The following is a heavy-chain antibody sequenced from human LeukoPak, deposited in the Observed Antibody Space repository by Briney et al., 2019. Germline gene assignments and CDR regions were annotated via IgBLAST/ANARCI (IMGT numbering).Heavy chain of an antibody. CDR2: IYYSGST. CDR1: GGSISSYY. CDR3: ARGHAYGSAIYHFDY. D-gene: IGHD3-10*01. J-gene: IGHJ4*02. Sequence: SETLSLTCTVSGGSISSYYWSWIRQPPGKGLEWIGYIYYSGSTNYNPSLKSRVTISVDTSKNQFSLKLSSVTAADTAVYYCARGHAYGSAIYHFDYWGQGTLVTVSS. V-gene: IGHV4-59*01.